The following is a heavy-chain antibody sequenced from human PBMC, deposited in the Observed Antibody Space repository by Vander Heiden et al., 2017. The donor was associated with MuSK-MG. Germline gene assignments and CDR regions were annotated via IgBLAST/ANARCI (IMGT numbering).Heavy chain of an antibody. J-gene: IGHJ4*02. V-gene: IGHV3-7*01. D-gene: IGHD3-10*01. CDR1: GFTFSSYW. Sequence: AASGFTFSSYWMSWVRQAPGKGLEWVANIKPDGSEKYYVDSVKGRFTISRDNAKNSLYLQMKTLRAEDTAVYYCVIDRTMVYYFDYWGQGTMVTVSS. CDR3: VIDRTMVYYFDY. CDR2: IKPDGSEK.